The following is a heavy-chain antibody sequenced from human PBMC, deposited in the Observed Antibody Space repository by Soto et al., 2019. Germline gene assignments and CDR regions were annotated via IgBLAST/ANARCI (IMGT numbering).Heavy chain of an antibody. CDR2: IYYSGST. D-gene: IGHD3-10*01. J-gene: IGHJ5*02. V-gene: IGHV4-59*01. CDR1: GGSISSYY. Sequence: SETLSLTCTVSGGSISSYYWSWIRQPPGKGLEWIGYIYYSGSTNYNPSLKSRVTISVDTSKNQFSLKLSSVTAADTAVYYCAGTGGLNYYGSGSYPFDPWGQGTLVTVSS. CDR3: AGTGGLNYYGSGSYPFDP.